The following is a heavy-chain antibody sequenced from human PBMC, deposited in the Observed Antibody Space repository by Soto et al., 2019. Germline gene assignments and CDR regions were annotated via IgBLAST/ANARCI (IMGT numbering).Heavy chain of an antibody. J-gene: IGHJ4*02. CDR2: IYYSGST. D-gene: IGHD3-10*01. V-gene: IGHV4-59*01. CDR3: ARVYVGLLWFGELLSYYFDY. CDR1: GGSISSYY. Sequence: PSETLSLTCTVSGGSISSYYWSWIRQPPGKGLEWIGYIYYSGSTNYNPSLKSRVTISVDTSKNQFSLKLSSVTAADTAVYYCARVYVGLLWFGELLSYYFDYWGQGTLVTVSS.